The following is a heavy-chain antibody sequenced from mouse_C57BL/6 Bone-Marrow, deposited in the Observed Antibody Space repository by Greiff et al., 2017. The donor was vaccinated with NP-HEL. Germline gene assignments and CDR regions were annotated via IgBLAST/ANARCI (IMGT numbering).Heavy chain of an antibody. V-gene: IGHV6-3*01. CDR1: GFTFSNYW. CDR2: IRLKSDNYAT. Sequence: EVKLQESGGGLVQPGGSMKLSCVASGFTFSNYWMNWVRQSPEKGLEWVAKIRLKSDNYATHYAVSVKGRFTISRDDSKSSVYLQMNNLRSEDSGIYYCTGSIYYDYGWFAYWGQGTLVTVSA. CDR3: TGSIYYDYGWFAY. J-gene: IGHJ3*01. D-gene: IGHD2-4*01.